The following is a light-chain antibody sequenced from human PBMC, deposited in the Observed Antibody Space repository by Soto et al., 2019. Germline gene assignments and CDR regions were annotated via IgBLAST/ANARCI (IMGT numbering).Light chain of an antibody. Sequence: DIQVTQSPSSLSASVGDRVTITCRASRGISNGLSWYQQKPGQAPTLLIYAASSLQSGVPSRFSGSGSGTEFTLDISSLQPDDFATYYCQQYNIYWTFGQGTKVDIK. CDR3: QQYNIYWT. CDR2: AAS. CDR1: RGISNG. V-gene: IGKV1-17*01. J-gene: IGKJ1*01.